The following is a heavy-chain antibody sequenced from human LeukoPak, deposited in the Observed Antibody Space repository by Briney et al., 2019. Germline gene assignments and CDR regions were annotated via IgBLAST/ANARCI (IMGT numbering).Heavy chain of an antibody. CDR1: AFIFSGHW. V-gene: IGHV3-7*03. CDR3: ARDLGYCTNGVCHRRFDY. Sequence: PGGALRLSFEGSAFIFSGHWMKWVRQTAGEGLEWVASIKEDGSERQYVDSVKGRFSISRDNTKGSLFLQLNSLRAEDTAVYYCARDLGYCTNGVCHRRFDYWGQGTLVAVSS. J-gene: IGHJ4*02. CDR2: IKEDGSER. D-gene: IGHD2-8*01.